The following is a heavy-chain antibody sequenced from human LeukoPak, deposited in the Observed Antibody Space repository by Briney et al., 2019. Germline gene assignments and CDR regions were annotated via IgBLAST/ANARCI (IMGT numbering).Heavy chain of an antibody. CDR1: GYTLTSYY. V-gene: IGHV1-46*03. Sequence: ASVKVSCKASGYTLTSYYMHLVRQAPGQGLEWMGIINPSGGSTSYAQKFQGRVTMTRDTSTSTVYMELSSLRSEDTAVYYCARDDPSGSYGDYWGQGTLVTVSS. CDR2: INPSGGST. J-gene: IGHJ4*02. CDR3: ARDDPSGSYGDY. D-gene: IGHD1-26*01.